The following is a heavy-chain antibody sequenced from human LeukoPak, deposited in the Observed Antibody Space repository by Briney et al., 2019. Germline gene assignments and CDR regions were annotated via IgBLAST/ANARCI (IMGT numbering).Heavy chain of an antibody. J-gene: IGHJ6*03. Sequence: PSETLSLTCTVSGGSLSSYYWSWIRQPAGKGLEWIGRIYTSGSTNYNPSLKSRVTMSVDTSKNQFSLKLSSVTAADTAVHYCARVGRVPAAIGVYYYYYYMDVWGKGTTVTVSS. D-gene: IGHD2-2*01. CDR2: IYTSGST. CDR1: GGSLSSYY. CDR3: ARVGRVPAAIGVYYYYYYMDV. V-gene: IGHV4-4*07.